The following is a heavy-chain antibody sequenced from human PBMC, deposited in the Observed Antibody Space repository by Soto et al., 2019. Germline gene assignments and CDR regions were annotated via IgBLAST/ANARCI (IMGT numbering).Heavy chain of an antibody. CDR2: INPNSGGT. CDR1: GYTFTGYY. Sequence: ASVKVSCKASGYTFTGYYMHWVRQAPGQGLEWMGWINPNSGGTNYAQKFQGWVTMTRDTSISTAYMELSRLRSDDTAVYYCARGVTVFGLVSRFWFDPWGQGTVVTVSS. V-gene: IGHV1-2*04. CDR3: ARGVTVFGLVSRFWFDP. J-gene: IGHJ5*02. D-gene: IGHD3-3*01.